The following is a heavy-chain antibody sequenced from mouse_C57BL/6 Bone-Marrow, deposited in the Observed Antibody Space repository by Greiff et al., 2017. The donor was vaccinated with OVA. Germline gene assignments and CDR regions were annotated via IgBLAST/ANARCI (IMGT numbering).Heavy chain of an antibody. V-gene: IGHV1-55*01. CDR2: IYPGSGST. J-gene: IGHJ1*03. CDR3: ASDYYGGIYWYFDV. Sequence: QVQLQQPGAELVKPGASVKMSCKASGYTFTSYWITLVKQRPGQGLEWIGDIYPGSGSTNYNEKFKSKATLTVDTSSSTAYMQLSSLTSEDSAVYYCASDYYGGIYWYFDVWGTGTTVTVSS. D-gene: IGHD1-1*01. CDR1: GYTFTSYW.